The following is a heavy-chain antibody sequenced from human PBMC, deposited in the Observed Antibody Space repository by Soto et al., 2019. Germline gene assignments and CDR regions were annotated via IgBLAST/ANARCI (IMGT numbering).Heavy chain of an antibody. Sequence: XVSLRLSCAASGFTFSAYAMHWVRQAPGKGLEWVAVISYDGSNKYYADSVKGRFTISRDNSKNTLYLQMNSLRAEDTAVYYCAKGGGSGNYYIYYFDSWGQGTLVTVSS. CDR3: AKGGGSGNYYIYYFDS. J-gene: IGHJ4*02. CDR1: GFTFSAYA. CDR2: ISYDGSNK. D-gene: IGHD3-10*01. V-gene: IGHV3-30*18.